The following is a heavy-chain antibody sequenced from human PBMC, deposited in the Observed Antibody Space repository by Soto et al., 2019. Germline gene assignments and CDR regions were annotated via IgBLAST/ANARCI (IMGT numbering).Heavy chain of an antibody. CDR1: GYTFTSYG. J-gene: IGHJ3*02. V-gene: IGHV1-18*04. CDR3: ARDRSIDFWSGYWNDAFDI. D-gene: IGHD3-3*01. Sequence: GASVKVSCKASGYTFTSYGISWVRQAPEQGLEWMGWISAYNGNTNYAQKLQGRVTMTTDTSTSTAYMELRSLRSDDTAVYYCARDRSIDFWSGYWNDAFDIWGQGTMVTVSS. CDR2: ISAYNGNT.